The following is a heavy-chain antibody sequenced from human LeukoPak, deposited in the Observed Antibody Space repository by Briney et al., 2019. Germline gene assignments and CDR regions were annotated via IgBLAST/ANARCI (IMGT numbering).Heavy chain of an antibody. J-gene: IGHJ4*02. V-gene: IGHV3-23*03. CDR3: AKRNTMIRGGPSFDY. CDR2: IFGAGKNTT. CDR1: GFTFSSYA. Sequence: GGTLRLSCAASGFTFSSYAMNWVRQAPGKGLEWVSIIFGAGKNTTYYADSVKGRFTVSRDNSKNTLYLQMTNLRPEDTAKYYCAKRNTMIRGGPSFDYWGQGILVAVSS. D-gene: IGHD3-10*01.